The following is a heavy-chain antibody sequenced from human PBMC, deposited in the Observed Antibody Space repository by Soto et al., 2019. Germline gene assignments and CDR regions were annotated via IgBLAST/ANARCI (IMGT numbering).Heavy chain of an antibody. CDR3: ARDPFFDY. V-gene: IGHV3-30-3*01. CDR1: GITFSSHA. CDR2: ISHDGSNK. J-gene: IGHJ4*02. Sequence: QGQLVESGGCVVQPGRSLRLSCAATGITFSSHAMHWARQAPGKGLEWVALISHDGSNKYYADSVKGRFTISRDNSKNTLYLQMNSLRAEDTAVYYCARDPFFDYWGQGTLVTVSS.